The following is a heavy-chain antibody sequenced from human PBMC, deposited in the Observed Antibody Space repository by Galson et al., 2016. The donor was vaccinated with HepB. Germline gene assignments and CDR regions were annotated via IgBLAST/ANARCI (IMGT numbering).Heavy chain of an antibody. CDR3: AIYTGDDRGDY. CDR2: INPSGGGT. V-gene: IGHV1-46*02. J-gene: IGHJ4*02. CDR1: GYTFNAFY. Sequence: SVKVSCKASGYTFNAFYIHWVRQAPGQGLDWMGIINPSGGGTWYTQWFQGRVTMTKDTSTSTVYREVSSRRSDDTAVYYGAIYTGDDRGDYWGQGTLVTVSS. D-gene: IGHD5-12*01.